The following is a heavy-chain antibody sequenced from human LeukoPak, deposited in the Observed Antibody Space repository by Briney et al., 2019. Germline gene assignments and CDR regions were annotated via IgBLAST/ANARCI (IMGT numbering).Heavy chain of an antibody. CDR3: AREGRDYYDSSGYY. CDR2: IYYSGST. J-gene: IGHJ4*02. D-gene: IGHD3-22*01. CDR1: GGSISSSSYY. V-gene: IGHV4-39*07. Sequence: PSETLSLTCTVSGGSISSSSYYWGWIRQPPGKGLEWIGSIYYSGSTYYNPSLKSRVTISVDTSKNQLSLKLSSVTAADTAVYYCAREGRDYYDSSGYYWGQGTLVTVSS.